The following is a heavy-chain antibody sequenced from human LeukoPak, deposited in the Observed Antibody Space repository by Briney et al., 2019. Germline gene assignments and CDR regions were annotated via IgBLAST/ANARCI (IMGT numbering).Heavy chain of an antibody. Sequence: SETLSLTCTVSGGSIRGSTCYSGCIRQPPGKGLEWIGSIHYSGATNYNPSLKSRVTISVDTSKNQFSLKLSSVTAADTAVFYCARQDEYTRCYYYYRDVGGEGTTVTVSS. V-gene: IGHV4-39*01. CDR1: GGSIRGSTCY. CDR2: IHYSGAT. CDR3: ARQDEYTRCYYYYRDV. J-gene: IGHJ6*03. D-gene: IGHD1-1*01.